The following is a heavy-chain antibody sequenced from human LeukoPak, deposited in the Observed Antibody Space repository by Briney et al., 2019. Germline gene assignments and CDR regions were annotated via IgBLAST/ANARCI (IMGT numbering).Heavy chain of an antibody. CDR2: ISSSSSYI. J-gene: IGHJ4*02. CDR3: ARGLRSEVRTIPHDY. V-gene: IGHV3-21*01. D-gene: IGHD3-10*01. Sequence: ETLSLTCAVYGGSFSGYYWSWVRQAPGKGLEWVSSISSSSSYIYYADSVKGRFTISRDNAKNSLYLQMNSLRAEDTAVYYCARGLRSEVRTIPHDYWGQGTLLTVSS. CDR1: GGSFSGYY.